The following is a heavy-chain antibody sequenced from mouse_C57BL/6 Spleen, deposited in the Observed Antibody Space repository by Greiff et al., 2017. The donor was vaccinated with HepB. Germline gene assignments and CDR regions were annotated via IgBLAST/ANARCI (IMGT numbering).Heavy chain of an antibody. CDR3: ARKGGGSSFYWYFDV. D-gene: IGHD1-1*01. CDR1: GYTFTSYW. Sequence: QVQLKQPGAELVKPGASVKMSCKASGYTFTSYWITWVKQRPGQGLEWIGDIYPGSGSTNYNEKFKSKATLTVDTSSSTAYMQLSSLTSEDSAVYYWARKGGGSSFYWYFDVWGTGTTVTVSS. J-gene: IGHJ1*03. CDR2: IYPGSGST. V-gene: IGHV1-55*01.